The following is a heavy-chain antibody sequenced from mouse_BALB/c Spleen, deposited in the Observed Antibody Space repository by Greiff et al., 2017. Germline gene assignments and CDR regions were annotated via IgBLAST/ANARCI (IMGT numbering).Heavy chain of an antibody. J-gene: IGHJ4*01. V-gene: IGHV1-63*02. CDR1: GYTFTNYW. CDR3: ASLYTGKSAAMDS. D-gene: IGHD2-1*01. Sequence: QVQLQQSGAELVRPGTSVKISCKASGYTFTNYWLGWVKQRPGHGLEWIGDIYPGGGYTNYNEKFKGKATLTADTSSSTAYMQLSILTSEDSAVYICASLYTGKSAAMDSWGHGNSVTASS. CDR2: IYPGGGYT.